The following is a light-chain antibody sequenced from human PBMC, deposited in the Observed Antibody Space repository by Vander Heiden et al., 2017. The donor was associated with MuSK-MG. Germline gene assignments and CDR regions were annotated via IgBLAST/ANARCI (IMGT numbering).Light chain of an antibody. Sequence: QSVLTQPPSVSGAPGQRVTIPCTGSSPNSGAGYDVHGNHQLPGTATNRLIYGNSNRHAGGPERVSGSKSGTSAALAITGLQAEEEADDYCQSYDRSRSDRYVFGTGTKGTVL. CDR2: GNS. CDR1: SPNSGAGYD. CDR3: QSYDRSRSDRYV. V-gene: IGLV1-40*01. J-gene: IGLJ1*01.